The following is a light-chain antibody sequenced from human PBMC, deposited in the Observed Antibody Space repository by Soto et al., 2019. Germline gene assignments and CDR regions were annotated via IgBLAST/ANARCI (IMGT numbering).Light chain of an antibody. J-gene: IGKJ4*01. CDR3: QQYDSSLF. CDR1: LSVSSGR. Sequence: EIVLTQSPGTLSLSLGERATLSCRASLSVSSGRLAWYQQRPGQAPRLLIYCATNMPTGIADRFSGSGSGTDFTLTISRLEAEDCAGYYCQQYDSSLFFGGGTKVEIK. V-gene: IGKV3-20*01. CDR2: CAT.